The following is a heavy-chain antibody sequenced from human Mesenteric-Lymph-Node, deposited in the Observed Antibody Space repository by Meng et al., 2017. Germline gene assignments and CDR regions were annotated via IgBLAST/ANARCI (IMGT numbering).Heavy chain of an antibody. CDR1: GFPFNGSG. D-gene: IGHD1-26*01. J-gene: IGHJ4*02. Sequence: EVQLVDSGGGLVQPGGSLKLSCAASGFPFNGSGMHWVRQASGKGLEWVGRVRDKANNYATSYAESVKGRFTISRDDSRNTAYLQMDSLKTEDTAVYYCGSGNYFDYWGQGTLVTVSS. V-gene: IGHV3-73*01. CDR3: GSGNYFDY. CDR2: VRDKANNYAT.